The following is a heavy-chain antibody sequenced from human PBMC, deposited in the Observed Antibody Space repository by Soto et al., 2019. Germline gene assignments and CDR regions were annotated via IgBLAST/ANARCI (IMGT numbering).Heavy chain of an antibody. Sequence: ASVKVSCKASGYTFSSYAIHWVRQAPGQRLEWMGWINAGNGNTKYSQKFQGRVTITRDTSASTAYMELSSLRSEDTAVYYCARGFSGGDADLFDPWGQGTLVTVSS. CDR1: GYTFSSYA. CDR2: INAGNGNT. V-gene: IGHV1-3*01. D-gene: IGHD2-21*02. CDR3: ARGFSGGDADLFDP. J-gene: IGHJ5*02.